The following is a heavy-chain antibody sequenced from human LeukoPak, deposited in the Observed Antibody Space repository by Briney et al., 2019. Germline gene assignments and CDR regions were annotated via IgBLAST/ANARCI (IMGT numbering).Heavy chain of an antibody. J-gene: IGHJ4*02. D-gene: IGHD1-26*01. CDR3: AKDIYARGAVGAFDY. Sequence: SGGSLSLSCAASGFTFDVYTLRCVRQAPGKGLEWVSLISWDGDNTYYADSVTGRFTISRDNSKNSLYLQMNSLTTEDSAVYYCAKDIYARGAVGAFDYWGQGTLVTVSS. CDR2: ISWDGDNT. CDR1: GFTFDVYT. V-gene: IGHV3-43*01.